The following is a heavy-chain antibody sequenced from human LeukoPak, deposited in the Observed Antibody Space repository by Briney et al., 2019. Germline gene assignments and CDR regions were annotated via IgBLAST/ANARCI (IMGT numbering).Heavy chain of an antibody. V-gene: IGHV3-33*06. CDR3: AKDAERGFDFSNSLQS. D-gene: IGHD4-11*01. J-gene: IGHJ4*02. Sequence: PGRSLRLPCTTSGFTFSHYAMHWVRQAPGKGLEWVAVIWNDGSDKYYGDSVKGRFTISRDNSKKTVYLQLSSLRVEDTAVYYCAKDAERGFDFSNSLQSWGQGTLVTVSS. CDR1: GFTFSHYA. CDR2: IWNDGSDK.